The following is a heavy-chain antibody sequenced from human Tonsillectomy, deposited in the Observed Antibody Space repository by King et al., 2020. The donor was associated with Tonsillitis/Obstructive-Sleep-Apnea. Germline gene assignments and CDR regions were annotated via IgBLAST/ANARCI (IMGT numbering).Heavy chain of an antibody. CDR3: ARDDCSSTSCYVYY. J-gene: IGHJ4*02. Sequence: VQLMQSGAEVKKPGASVKVSCKASGYTFTSYGISWGRQAPGQGLEWMGWISAFNGNTNYAQKVQGRVTMTPDTSTSTAYMELRSLGSDDTAVYYCARDDCSSTSCYVYYWGQGTLVTVSS. CDR1: GYTFTSYG. D-gene: IGHD2-2*01. V-gene: IGHV1-18*01. CDR2: ISAFNGNT.